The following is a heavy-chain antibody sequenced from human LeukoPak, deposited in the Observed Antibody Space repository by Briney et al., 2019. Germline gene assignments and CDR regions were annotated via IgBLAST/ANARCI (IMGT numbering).Heavy chain of an antibody. J-gene: IGHJ6*03. V-gene: IGHV4-38-2*01. Sequence: PSETLSLTCAVSGYSISSGYYWGWIRQPPGKGLEWIGSIYHSGSTYYNPSLKSRVTISVGTSKNQFSLKLSSVTAADTAVYYCARRDYMDVWGKGTTVTVSS. CDR2: IYHSGST. CDR1: GYSISSGYY. CDR3: ARRDYMDV.